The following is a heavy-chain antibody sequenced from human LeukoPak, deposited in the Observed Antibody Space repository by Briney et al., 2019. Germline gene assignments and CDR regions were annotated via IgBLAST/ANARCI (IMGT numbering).Heavy chain of an antibody. V-gene: IGHV4-59*01. CDR2: IHYSGTT. D-gene: IGHD6-13*01. Sequence: SETLSLTCTVSGGSISSYYWSWIRQPPGKGLEWIGYIHYSGTTNYNPSLKSRVTISVDTSKNQFSLKLSSVTAADTAVYYCARGVYIAAAQYGYWGQGALVTVSS. J-gene: IGHJ4*02. CDR3: ARGVYIAAAQYGY. CDR1: GGSISSYY.